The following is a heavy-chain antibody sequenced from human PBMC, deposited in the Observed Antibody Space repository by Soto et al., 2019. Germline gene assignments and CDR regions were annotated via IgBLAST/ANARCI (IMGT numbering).Heavy chain of an antibody. J-gene: IGHJ6*02. CDR2: IIPVFGTP. V-gene: IGHV1-69*12. CDR3: ARGDATKIVVTTYYAMDV. Sequence: QVQLVQSGAEVKKPGSSVKVSCTASGGSLSNFGISWVLQAPGQGLEWMGAIIPVFGTPNYAQKFQDRVTINADESTTTVYMEVRSLTSEDTAVYYCARGDATKIVVTTYYAMDVWGQGTTVTVSS. CDR1: GGSLSNFG. D-gene: IGHD3-22*01.